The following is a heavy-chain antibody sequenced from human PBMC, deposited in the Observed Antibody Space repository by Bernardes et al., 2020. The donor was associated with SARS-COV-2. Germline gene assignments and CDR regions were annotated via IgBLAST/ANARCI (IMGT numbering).Heavy chain of an antibody. CDR1: GFTFSTYT. J-gene: IGHJ6*03. CDR3: ARAVYYDFWSGYSSNNMDV. V-gene: IGHV3-21*01. D-gene: IGHD3-3*01. CDR2: ISSISSSI. Sequence: GGSLRLSCAASGFTFSTYTMNWVRQAPGKGLEWVSSISSISSSIYYADSVKGRFTISRDNAKNSLYLQMNSLRAEDTAVYYCARAVYYDFWSGYSSNNMDVWGKGTTVTVSS.